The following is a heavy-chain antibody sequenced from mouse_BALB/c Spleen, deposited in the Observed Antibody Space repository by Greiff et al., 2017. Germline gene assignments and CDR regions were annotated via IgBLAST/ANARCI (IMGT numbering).Heavy chain of an antibody. V-gene: IGHV2-9*02. CDR1: GFSLTSYG. J-gene: IGHJ4*01. D-gene: IGHD2-1*01. CDR3: ARDGGNYLYYAMDY. Sequence: VQVVESGPGLVAPSQSLSITCTVSGFSLTSYGVHWVRQPPGKGLEWLGVIWAGGSTNYNSALMSRLSISKDNSKSQVFLKMNSLQTDDTAMYYCARDGGNYLYYAMDYWGQGTSVTVSS. CDR2: IWAGGST.